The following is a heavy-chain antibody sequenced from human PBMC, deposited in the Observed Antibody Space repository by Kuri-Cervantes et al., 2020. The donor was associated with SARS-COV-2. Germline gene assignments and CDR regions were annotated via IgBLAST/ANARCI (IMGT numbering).Heavy chain of an antibody. V-gene: IGHV1-2*02. D-gene: IGHD4-11*01. CDR1: GYTFIGYY. J-gene: IGHJ6*02. Sequence: ASVKVSCKASGYTFIGYYMHWVRQAPGQGLEWMGWINPNSGGTNYARKFQGRVTMTRDTSISTAYMELSRLRSDDTAVYYCARDFQSKSGYYYYGMDVWGQGTTVTVSS. CDR2: INPNSGGT. CDR3: ARDFQSKSGYYYYGMDV.